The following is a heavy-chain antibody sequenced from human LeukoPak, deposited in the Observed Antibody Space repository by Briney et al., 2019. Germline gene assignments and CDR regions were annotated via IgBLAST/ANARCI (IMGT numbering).Heavy chain of an antibody. Sequence: GGSLILSCAASGFSFSSYGMHGVRQAPGKGLEWVALIWHDESNKDYADSVKGRFTISRDNSRNTLYLQMNSLRVEDTAVYYCARDGGSGSPMIRYDFWGQGTLATVSS. V-gene: IGHV3-33*01. CDR2: IWHDESNK. J-gene: IGHJ4*02. CDR3: ARDGGSGSPMIRYDF. D-gene: IGHD3-10*01. CDR1: GFSFSSYG.